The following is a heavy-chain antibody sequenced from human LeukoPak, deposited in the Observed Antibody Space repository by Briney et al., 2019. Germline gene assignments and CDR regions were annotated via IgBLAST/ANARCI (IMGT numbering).Heavy chain of an antibody. Sequence: SETLSLTCTVSGGSINTNYWSWIRQPPGKDLEWVGYIFYSGTTTYNPSLKSRVSISVDTSKNQFSLKLSSVTAADTAVYYCARGVPWPRKDFDYWGQGTLVTVSS. CDR2: IFYSGTT. CDR1: GGSINTNY. V-gene: IGHV4-59*01. CDR3: ARGVPWPRKDFDY. J-gene: IGHJ4*02. D-gene: IGHD6-6*01.